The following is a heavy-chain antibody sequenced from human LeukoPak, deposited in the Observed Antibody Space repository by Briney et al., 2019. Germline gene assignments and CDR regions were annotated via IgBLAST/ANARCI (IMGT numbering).Heavy chain of an antibody. CDR1: GFTVSSNY. CDR2: IYSGGST. Sequence: GGSLRLSCAASGFTVSSNYMGWVRQAPGKGLEWVSVIYSGGSTYYADSVKGRFTISRDNSKNTLYLQMNSLRAEDTAVYYCARLGLSSSWYRHDYWGQGTLVTVSS. CDR3: ARLGLSSSWYRHDY. D-gene: IGHD6-13*01. J-gene: IGHJ4*02. V-gene: IGHV3-53*01.